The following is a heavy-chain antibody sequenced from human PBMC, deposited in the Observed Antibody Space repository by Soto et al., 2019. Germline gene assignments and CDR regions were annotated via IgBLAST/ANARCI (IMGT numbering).Heavy chain of an antibody. CDR1: GGTFSSYA. CDR3: VRAVAPPGSPDS. D-gene: IGHD2-15*01. V-gene: IGHV1-69*12. J-gene: IGHJ4*02. Sequence: QVQLVQSGAEVRQPASSVKVSCKTSGGTFSSYAISWVRQAPGQGLEWMGGIVPIVDTATYAQKFQGRVTITAAESTSTAYMELSRLRSEDTAVYYCVRAVAPPGSPDSWGQGTLAPVSS. CDR2: IVPIVDTA.